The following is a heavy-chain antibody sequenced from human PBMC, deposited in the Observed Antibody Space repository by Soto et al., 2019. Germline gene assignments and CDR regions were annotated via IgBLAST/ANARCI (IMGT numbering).Heavy chain of an antibody. D-gene: IGHD6-6*01. V-gene: IGHV4-59*01. Sequence: SETLSLTCTVSGGSISSYYWSWIRQPPGKGLEWIGYIYYSGSTNYNPSLKSRVTISVDTSKNQFSLKLSSVTAADTAVYYCARTAARPPYNWFDPWGQGTLVTVSS. CDR2: IYYSGST. CDR1: GGSISSYY. J-gene: IGHJ5*02. CDR3: ARTAARPPYNWFDP.